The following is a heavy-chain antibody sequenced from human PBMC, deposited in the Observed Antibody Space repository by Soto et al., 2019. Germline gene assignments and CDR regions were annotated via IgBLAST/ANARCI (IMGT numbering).Heavy chain of an antibody. CDR2: ISYDGSNK. CDR3: ARDGVVVVPAASGDYYYYGMDV. D-gene: IGHD2-2*01. CDR1: GFTFSSYA. V-gene: IGHV3-30-3*01. J-gene: IGHJ6*02. Sequence: LRLSCAASGFTFSSYAMHWVRQAPGKGLEWVAVISYDGSNKYYADSVKGRFTISRDNSKNTLYLQMNSLRAEDTAVYYCARDGVVVVPAASGDYYYYGMDVWGQGTTVTVS.